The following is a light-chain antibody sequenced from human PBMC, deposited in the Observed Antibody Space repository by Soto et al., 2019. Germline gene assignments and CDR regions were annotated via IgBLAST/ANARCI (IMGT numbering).Light chain of an antibody. CDR3: QQYNIWPPLT. Sequence: EVVMTQSPATLSVSPGERATLSCRASQSVSSSLAWYQQKPGQAPRLLIYGASTRATGIPARFSGSGSGTELILPISSLQSEDFAVYYCQQYNIWPPLTFGGGTKVEIK. CDR1: QSVSSS. V-gene: IGKV3-15*01. CDR2: GAS. J-gene: IGKJ4*01.